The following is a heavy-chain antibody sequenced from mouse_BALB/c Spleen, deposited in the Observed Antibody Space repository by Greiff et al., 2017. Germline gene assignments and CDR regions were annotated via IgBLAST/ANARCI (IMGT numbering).Heavy chain of an antibody. CDR2: ISSGSSTI. V-gene: IGHV5-17*02. CDR3: ARGGLPYWYFDV. D-gene: IGHD2-4*01. J-gene: IGHJ1*01. Sequence: EVQGVESGGGLVQPGGSRKLSCAASGFTFSSFGMHWVRQAPEKGLEWVAYISSGSSTIYYADTVKGRFTISRDNPKNTLFLQMTSLRSEDTAMYYCARGGLPYWYFDVWGAGTTVTVSS. CDR1: GFTFSSFG.